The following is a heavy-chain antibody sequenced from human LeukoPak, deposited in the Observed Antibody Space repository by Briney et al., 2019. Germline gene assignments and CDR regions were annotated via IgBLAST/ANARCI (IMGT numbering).Heavy chain of an antibody. V-gene: IGHV3-23*01. CDR3: AKANWVSNADAVS. CDR1: GFSFSTYA. Sequence: GGTLRLSCAASGFSFSTYAMSWVRESPARGLEWVSSLRGNGDTFYADSVKGRFTLSRDDSRNTVYLQVNNLRVEDTARYYCAKANWVSNADAVSWGQGTVVTVSS. J-gene: IGHJ4*02. CDR2: LRGNGDT. D-gene: IGHD1-1*01.